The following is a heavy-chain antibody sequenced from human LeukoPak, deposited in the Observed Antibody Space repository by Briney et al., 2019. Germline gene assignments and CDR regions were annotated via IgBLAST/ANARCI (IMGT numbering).Heavy chain of an antibody. CDR3: AGSPVVVPATTNHGAFDI. CDR2: INPSGGST. J-gene: IGHJ3*02. Sequence: GASVKVSCKASGYTFTSYYMHWMRQAPGQGLEWMGIINPSGGSTSYAQKFQGRVTMTRDTSTSTVYMELSSLRSEDTAVYYCAGSPVVVPATTNHGAFDIWGQGTMVTVSS. CDR1: GYTFTSYY. D-gene: IGHD2-2*01. V-gene: IGHV1-46*01.